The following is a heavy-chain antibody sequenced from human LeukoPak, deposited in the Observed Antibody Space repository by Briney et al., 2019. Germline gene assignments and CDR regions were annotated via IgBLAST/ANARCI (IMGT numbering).Heavy chain of an antibody. V-gene: IGHV3-53*01. J-gene: IGHJ4*02. Sequence: GGSLRLSCAASGFTVSSNYMSWVRQAPGKGLEWVSVIYSGGSTYYADSVKGRFTISRDNSKNTLYLQMNSLRAEDTAVYYCAGRIVGAMGFDYWGQGTLVTVSS. CDR1: GFTVSSNY. CDR3: AGRIVGAMGFDY. CDR2: IYSGGST. D-gene: IGHD1-26*01.